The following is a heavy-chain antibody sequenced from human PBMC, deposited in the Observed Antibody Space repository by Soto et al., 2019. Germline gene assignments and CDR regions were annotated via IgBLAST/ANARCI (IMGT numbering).Heavy chain of an antibody. CDR1: GYSISSGYY. Sequence: SETLSLTCAVSGYSISSGYYWGWIRRSPGKGLEWIGSIYHSGSTYYNPSLKSRVIISVDTSKNQFSLKLSSVIAADTAVYYCARLAPIAAADGMDVWGQGPTVTVSS. V-gene: IGHV4-38-2*01. CDR2: IYHSGST. CDR3: ARLAPIAAADGMDV. D-gene: IGHD6-13*01. J-gene: IGHJ6*02.